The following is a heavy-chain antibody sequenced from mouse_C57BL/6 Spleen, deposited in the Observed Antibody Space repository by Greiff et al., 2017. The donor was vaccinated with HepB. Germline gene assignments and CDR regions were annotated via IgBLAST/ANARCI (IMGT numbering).Heavy chain of an antibody. CDR2: IYPRDGST. Sequence: VQVVESGPELVKPGASVKLSCKASGYTFTSYDINWVKQRPGQGLEWIGWIYPRDGSTKYNEKFKGKATLTVDTSSSTAYMELHSLTSEDSAVYFCARAGDGSSYRFAYWGQGTLVTVSA. V-gene: IGHV1-85*01. CDR3: ARAGDGSSYRFAY. CDR1: GYTFTSYD. J-gene: IGHJ3*01. D-gene: IGHD1-1*01.